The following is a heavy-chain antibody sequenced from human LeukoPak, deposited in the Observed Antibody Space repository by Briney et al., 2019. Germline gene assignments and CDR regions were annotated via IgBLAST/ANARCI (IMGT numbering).Heavy chain of an antibody. V-gene: IGHV4-34*01. CDR1: GGSFSGYY. CDR3: ARPSRRFRSRRADAFDI. Sequence: AEALSLTCAVYGGSFSGYYWSWMGQPPGEGREGIGEINHSGSTNYNPSLQSRATISVDTSNNQFSLQLSSVTAADTAVYYCARPSRRFRSRRADAFDIWGQGTMVTVSS. CDR2: INHSGST. D-gene: IGHD3-3*01. J-gene: IGHJ3*02.